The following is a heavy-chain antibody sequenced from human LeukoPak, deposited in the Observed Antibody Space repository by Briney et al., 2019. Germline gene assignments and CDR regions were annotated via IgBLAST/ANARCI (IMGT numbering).Heavy chain of an antibody. D-gene: IGHD3-10*02. CDR1: GFIVSANY. CDR3: ARALIVRGLIGGFDI. Sequence: GGSQRLSCATSGFIVSANYMNLVRQAPGKGLEWVSIIYDGGNAYYADSVKGRFTISRDKSKNTLYLQMNSLRAEDTAVYYCARALIVRGLIGGFDIWGQGIMVTVSS. J-gene: IGHJ3*02. V-gene: IGHV3-53*01. CDR2: IYDGGNA.